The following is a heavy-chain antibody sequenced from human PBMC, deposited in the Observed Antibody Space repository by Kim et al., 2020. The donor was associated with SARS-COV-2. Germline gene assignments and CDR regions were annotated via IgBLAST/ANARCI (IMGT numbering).Heavy chain of an antibody. J-gene: IGHJ4*02. Sequence: GGSLRLSCAASGFTVNSDHMTWVRLAPGKGLEWVSFIYRDGSAYYADSVRERFTISRDNSKNTVFLQIGSLRVEDTAVYYCSRGGPGPYFFEHWGQGTLVTVPS. D-gene: IGHD2-8*02. CDR2: IYRDGSA. V-gene: IGHV3-66*01. CDR3: SRGGPGPYFFEH. CDR1: GFTVNSDH.